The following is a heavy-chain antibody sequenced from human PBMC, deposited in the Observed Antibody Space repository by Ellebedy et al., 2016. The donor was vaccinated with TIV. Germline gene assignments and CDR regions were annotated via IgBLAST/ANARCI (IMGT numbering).Heavy chain of an antibody. D-gene: IGHD6-19*01. Sequence: GGSLRLXXAASGFSSSDYYMSWIRQAPGKGLEWVSYISDSGSMIHYADFVKGRFTISRDNSKNSLYLQMNNLRAEDTAVYYCARISSGRSFYGMDVWGQGTTVTVSS. J-gene: IGHJ6*02. CDR1: GFSSSDYY. CDR2: ISDSGSMI. CDR3: ARISSGRSFYGMDV. V-gene: IGHV3-11*01.